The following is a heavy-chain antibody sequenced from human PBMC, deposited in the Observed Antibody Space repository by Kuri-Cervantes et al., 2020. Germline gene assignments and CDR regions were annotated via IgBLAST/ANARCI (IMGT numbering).Heavy chain of an antibody. V-gene: IGHV4-4*02. D-gene: IGHD2-15*01. CDR3: ARSGGSPKNYYYYMDV. CDR2: IYHSGSP. J-gene: IGHJ6*03. CDR1: GGSINSSNW. Sequence: SQTLSLTCAVSGGSINSSNWWTWVRRPPGKGLEWIGEIYHSGSPNYNPSLKSRVTISVDKSKNQCSLKLSSVTAADTAVYYCARSGGSPKNYYYYMDVWGKGTTVTVSS.